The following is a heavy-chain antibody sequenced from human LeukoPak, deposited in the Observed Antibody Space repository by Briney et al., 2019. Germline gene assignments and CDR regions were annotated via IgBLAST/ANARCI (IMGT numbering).Heavy chain of an antibody. D-gene: IGHD5-12*01. CDR3: AKDGDSGPNFDY. Sequence: GGSLRLSCAASGSTFSSYAMSWVRQAPGKGLEWVSAISGSGGSTYYADSVKGRFTISRDNSKNTLYLQMNSLRAEDTAVYYCAKDGDSGPNFDYWGQGTLVTVSS. CDR2: ISGSGGST. CDR1: GSTFSSYA. V-gene: IGHV3-23*01. J-gene: IGHJ4*02.